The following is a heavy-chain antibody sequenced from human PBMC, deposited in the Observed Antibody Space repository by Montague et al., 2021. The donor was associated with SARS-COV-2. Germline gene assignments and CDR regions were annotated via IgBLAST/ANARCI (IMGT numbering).Heavy chain of an antibody. CDR2: IYYSGST. Sequence: SETLSLTCTVSGGSISSSSYYWGWIRQPPGKGLEWIGSIYYSGSTHYNPSLKSRVTISVDTSKNQFSLKLSSVTAADTAVYYCARREDYYGSGSYPNWGQGTLVTVSS. CDR1: GGSISSSSYY. V-gene: IGHV4-39*01. D-gene: IGHD3-10*01. J-gene: IGHJ4*02. CDR3: ARREDYYGSGSYPN.